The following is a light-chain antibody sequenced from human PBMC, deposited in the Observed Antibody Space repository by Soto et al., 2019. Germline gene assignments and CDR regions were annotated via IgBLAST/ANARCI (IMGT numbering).Light chain of an antibody. CDR3: SSYAASNNFYFV. V-gene: IGLV2-8*01. Sequence: QSALTQPPSASGSPGQSVTISCTGTSSDVGGYNYVSWYQQYPGRAPKLMIYEVTKWPSGVPDHFSGSKSGNTASLTVSGLQAEDEADYYCSSYAASNNFYFVFGGGTKVTVL. J-gene: IGLJ3*02. CDR1: SSDVGGYNY. CDR2: EVT.